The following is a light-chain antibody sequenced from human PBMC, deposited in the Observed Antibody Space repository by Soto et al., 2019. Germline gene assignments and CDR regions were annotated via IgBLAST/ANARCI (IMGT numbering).Light chain of an antibody. CDR3: QQYTNWLRG. Sequence: EIVMTQSPATLSVSPGERATLSCRASQSVSSNLAWYQQKPGQAPRLLIYGASTRATGIPARFSGSGSGTEFTLTISSLQSEDFAVYYCQQYTNWLRGFGQGTRLEIK. CDR1: QSVSSN. CDR2: GAS. V-gene: IGKV3-15*01. J-gene: IGKJ5*01.